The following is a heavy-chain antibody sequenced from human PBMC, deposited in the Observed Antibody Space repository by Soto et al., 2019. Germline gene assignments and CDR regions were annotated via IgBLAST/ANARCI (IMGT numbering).Heavy chain of an antibody. Sequence: SETLSLTCSVSGGSISSSYWNWIRQPAGKGLEWIGRFYTTGRASYNPSLKGRLTLSGDTSKNQFSLRLGSVTAADTAVYYCARDPVGVDSTFFFDSWGQGTLVTVS. D-gene: IGHD2-21*01. V-gene: IGHV4-4*07. CDR3: ARDPVGVDSTFFFDS. CDR1: GGSISSSY. J-gene: IGHJ4*02. CDR2: FYTTGRA.